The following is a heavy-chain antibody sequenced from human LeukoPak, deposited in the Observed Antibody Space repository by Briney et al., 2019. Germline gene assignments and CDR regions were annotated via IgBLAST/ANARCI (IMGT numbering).Heavy chain of an antibody. V-gene: IGHV1-69*13. J-gene: IGHJ4*02. Sequence: SVKVSCKASGGTFISYAISWVRRAPGQGLEWMGGIIPIFGTANYAQKFQGRVTITADESTSTAYMELSSLRSEDTAVYYCARGNTAMVSLYWGQGTLVTVSS. CDR3: ARGNTAMVSLY. CDR2: IIPIFGTA. CDR1: GGTFISYA. D-gene: IGHD5-18*01.